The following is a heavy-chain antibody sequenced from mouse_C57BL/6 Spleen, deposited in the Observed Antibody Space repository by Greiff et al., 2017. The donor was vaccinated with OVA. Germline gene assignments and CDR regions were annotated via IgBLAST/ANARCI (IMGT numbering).Heavy chain of an antibody. V-gene: IGHV5-4*01. J-gene: IGHJ3*01. Sequence: EVQLVESGGGLVKPGGSLQLSCAASGFTFSSYAMSWVRQTPEKRLEWVATISDGGSYTYYPENVKGRFTISRDNDKNNLYLQMSHLKSEDTAMYYCSREGGTGFAYWGQGTLVTVSA. CDR3: SREGGTGFAY. D-gene: IGHD3-3*01. CDR1: GFTFSSYA. CDR2: ISDGGSYT.